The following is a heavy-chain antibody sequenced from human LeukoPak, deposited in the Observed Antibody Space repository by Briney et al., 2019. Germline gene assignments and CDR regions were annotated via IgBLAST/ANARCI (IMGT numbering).Heavy chain of an antibody. CDR1: GGTFSSYA. CDR3: ASEGYDFATGYFDY. V-gene: IGHV1-69*05. CDR2: IIPIFGTA. J-gene: IGHJ4*02. Sequence: GASVKVSCKASGGTFSSYAISWVRQAPGQGLEWMGGIIPIFGTANYAQKFQGRVTITTDESTSTAYMELSSLRSEDTAVYYCASEGYDFATGYFDYWGQGTLVTVSS. D-gene: IGHD3-3*01.